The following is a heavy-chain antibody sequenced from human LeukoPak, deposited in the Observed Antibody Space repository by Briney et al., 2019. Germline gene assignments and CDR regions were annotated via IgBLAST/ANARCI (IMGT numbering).Heavy chain of an antibody. J-gene: IGHJ4*02. V-gene: IGHV3-66*01. Sequence: PGGSLRLSCAASGLTVSSNYMSWVRQAPRKGLEWVSVIYSGGSTYYTDSVRGRFTISRDNSKSTLYLQMNSLRAEDTAVYYCARGHVAFDSWGQGALVTVTS. CDR2: IYSGGST. CDR3: ARGHVAFDS. CDR1: GLTVSSNY. D-gene: IGHD5-12*01.